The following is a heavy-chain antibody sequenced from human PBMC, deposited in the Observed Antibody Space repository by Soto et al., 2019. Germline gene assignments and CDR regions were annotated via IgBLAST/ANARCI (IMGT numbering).Heavy chain of an antibody. CDR3: ARGVGSGSYYNQYNWFDP. V-gene: IGHV3-7*03. D-gene: IGHD3-10*01. J-gene: IGHJ5*02. CDR2: IKQDGSEK. CDR1: GFSFNNAW. Sequence: GGSLRLSCAASGFSFNNAWMIWVRQAPGKGLEWVANIKQDGSEKYYVDSVKGRFTISRDNAKNSLYLQMNSLRADDTAVYYCARGVGSGSYYNQYNWFDPWGQGTLVTVPQ.